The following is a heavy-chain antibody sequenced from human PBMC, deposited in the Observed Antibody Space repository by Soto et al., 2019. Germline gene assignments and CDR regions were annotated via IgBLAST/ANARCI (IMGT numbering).Heavy chain of an antibody. CDR3: ARRRYSSSSTVDY. J-gene: IGHJ4*02. CDR1: GGSFSGYY. CDR2: INHSGST. V-gene: IGHV4-34*01. D-gene: IGHD6-6*01. Sequence: SETLSLTCAVYGGSFSGYYRSWIRQPPGKGLEWIGEINHSGSTNYNPSLKSRVTISVDTSKNQFSLKLSSVTAADTAVYYCARRRYSSSSTVDYWGQGTLVTVSS.